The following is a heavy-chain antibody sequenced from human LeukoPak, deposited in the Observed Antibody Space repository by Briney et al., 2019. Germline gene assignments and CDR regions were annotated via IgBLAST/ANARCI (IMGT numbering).Heavy chain of an antibody. D-gene: IGHD3-16*02. CDR3: ARVPAEYYDYVWGSYRTFYFDY. V-gene: IGHV3-11*05. Sequence: TGGSLRLSCAASGFTFSDYYMSWIRQAPGKGLEWVSYISSSSSYTNYADSVKGRFTISRDNAKNSLYLQMNSLRAEDTAVYYCARVPAEYYDYVWGSYRTFYFDYWGQGTLVTVSS. CDR2: ISSSSSYT. CDR1: GFTFSDYY. J-gene: IGHJ4*02.